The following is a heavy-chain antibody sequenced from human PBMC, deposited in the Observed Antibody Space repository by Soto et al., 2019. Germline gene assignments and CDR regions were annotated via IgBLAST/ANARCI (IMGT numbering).Heavy chain of an antibody. J-gene: IGHJ5*02. CDR3: ARPNSWYYYGSGSSNNWFDP. Sequence: SETLSLTCAVYGGSFSGYYWSWIRQPPGKGLEWIGEINHSGSTNYNPSLKSRVTISVDTSKNQFSLRLSSVTAADTAVYYCARPNSWYYYGSGSSNNWFDPWGQGTLVTVSS. CDR2: INHSGST. V-gene: IGHV4-34*01. D-gene: IGHD3-10*01. CDR1: GGSFSGYY.